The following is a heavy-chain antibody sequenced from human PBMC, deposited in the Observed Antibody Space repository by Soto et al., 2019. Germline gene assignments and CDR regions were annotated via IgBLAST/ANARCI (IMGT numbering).Heavy chain of an antibody. CDR2: ISAYNGNT. Sequence: GASVKVSCKASGYTFTTYRITWVRQAPGQGLEWMGWISAYNGNTNYAQKLQGRVTMTTDTSTSTAYMELRSLRSDDTAVYYCARDLYLYDSSGYYPYNYFDYWGQGTLVTVSS. J-gene: IGHJ4*02. CDR3: ARDLYLYDSSGYYPYNYFDY. D-gene: IGHD3-22*01. V-gene: IGHV1-18*01. CDR1: GYTFTTYR.